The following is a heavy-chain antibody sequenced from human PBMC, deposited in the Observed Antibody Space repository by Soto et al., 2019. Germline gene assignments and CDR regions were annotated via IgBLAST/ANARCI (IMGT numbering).Heavy chain of an antibody. CDR1: GGTFSSYT. J-gene: IGHJ4*02. V-gene: IGHV1-69*04. CDR3: ARDTIFGVEPTFDY. CDR2: IIPILGIA. Sequence: GASVKVSCKASGGTFSSYTISWVRQAPGQGLEWMGRIIPILGIANYAQKFQGRVTITADKSTSTAYMELSSLRSDDTAVYYCARDTIFGVEPTFDYWGQGTLVTVSS. D-gene: IGHD3-3*01.